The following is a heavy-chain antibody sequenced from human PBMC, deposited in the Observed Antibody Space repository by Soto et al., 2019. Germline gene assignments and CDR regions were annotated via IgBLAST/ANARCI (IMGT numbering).Heavy chain of an antibody. V-gene: IGHV3-33*08. J-gene: IGHJ6*02. Sequence: PGGPLRLSCAASGFTVSSYGMHWVRQAPGKGLEWVAVIWYDGSNKYYADSVKGRFTISRDNSKNTLYLQMNSLRAEDTAVYYCARDERYYDFWSGYYAPNYYYYYGMDVWGQGTTVTVSS. D-gene: IGHD3-3*01. CDR3: ARDERYYDFWSGYYAPNYYYYYGMDV. CDR1: GFTVSSYG. CDR2: IWYDGSNK.